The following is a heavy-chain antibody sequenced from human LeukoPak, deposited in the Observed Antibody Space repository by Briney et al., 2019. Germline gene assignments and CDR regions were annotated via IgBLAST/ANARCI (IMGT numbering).Heavy chain of an antibody. CDR3: ARDKWVGRSKLLDY. V-gene: IGHV3-33*01. CDR1: GYTFNSYG. J-gene: IGHJ4*02. Sequence: GGSLRLSCAASGYTFNSYGLHWVRQAPGKGLEWLADIWYDGSKKYYADSVKGRFTISRDDSKSTLYLQMNSPRAEDTAVYYCARDKWVGRSKLLDYWGQGTLVTVSS. D-gene: IGHD1-26*01. CDR2: IWYDGSKK.